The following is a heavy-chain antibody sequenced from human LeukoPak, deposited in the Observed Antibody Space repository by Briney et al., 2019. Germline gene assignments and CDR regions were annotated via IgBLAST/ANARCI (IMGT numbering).Heavy chain of an antibody. CDR3: ASGNYFDY. D-gene: IGHD4-23*01. J-gene: IGHJ4*02. Sequence: GGSLRLSCAASGFTFSTSWMSWVRQAPGKGLEWVANINQDATEKYYVDSVKGRFTISRDNAKNSLYLQMNSLRAEDTAVYFCASGNYFDYWGQGTLVAVSS. CDR1: GFTFSTSW. V-gene: IGHV3-7*01. CDR2: INQDATEK.